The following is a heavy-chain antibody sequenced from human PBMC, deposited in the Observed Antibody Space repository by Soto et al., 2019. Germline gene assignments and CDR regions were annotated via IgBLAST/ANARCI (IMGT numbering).Heavy chain of an antibody. CDR1: GGSFSGYY. D-gene: IGHD3-10*01. Sequence: QVQLQQWGAGLLKPSETLSLTCAVYGGSFSGYYWSWIRQPPGKGLEWIGEINHSGSTNYNPSLKSRVTISVDTSKNQFSLKLSSVTAAGTAVYYCARVSGSPKNYWGQGTLVTVSS. V-gene: IGHV4-34*01. CDR2: INHSGST. CDR3: ARVSGSPKNY. J-gene: IGHJ4*02.